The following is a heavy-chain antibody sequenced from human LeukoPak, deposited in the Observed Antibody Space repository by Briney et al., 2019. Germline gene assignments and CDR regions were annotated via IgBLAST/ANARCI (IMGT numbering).Heavy chain of an antibody. V-gene: IGHV3-23*01. D-gene: IGHD2/OR15-2a*01. Sequence: GGSLRLSCAASGFTFSSYAMSWVRQAPGKGLEWVSAICGSGATTYYADSVKGRFTISRDNSKNTLYLQMNSLRAEDTAVYCCAKDGVGSNNYYFYFDSWGQGTLVTVSS. J-gene: IGHJ4*02. CDR1: GFTFSSYA. CDR3: AKDGVGSNNYYFYFDS. CDR2: ICGSGATT.